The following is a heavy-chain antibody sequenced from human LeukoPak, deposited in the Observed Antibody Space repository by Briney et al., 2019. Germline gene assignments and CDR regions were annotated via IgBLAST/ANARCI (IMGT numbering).Heavy chain of an antibody. Sequence: PSETLSLTCTVSGGPISSSSYYWGWIRQPPGKGLEWIGSIYYSGSTYYNPSLKSRVTISVDTSKNQFSLKLSSVTAADTAVYYCARDLVAWFDPWGQGTLVTVSS. J-gene: IGHJ5*02. CDR2: IYYSGST. V-gene: IGHV4-39*07. D-gene: IGHD2-8*02. CDR1: GGPISSSSYY. CDR3: ARDLVAWFDP.